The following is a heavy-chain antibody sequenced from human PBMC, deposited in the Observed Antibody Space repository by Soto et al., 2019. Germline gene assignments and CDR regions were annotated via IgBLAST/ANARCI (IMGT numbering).Heavy chain of an antibody. J-gene: IGHJ6*02. CDR2: INRAASHT. CDR1: GFPFSTYW. CDR3: AKDKTGGHSSGWFHYSYGMAV. D-gene: IGHD6-19*01. V-gene: IGHV3-74*01. Sequence: PGRSLRLSCAASGFPFSTYWMHWIRQIPGKGLEWVSRINRAASHTYYADSVKGRFTISRDNAKKTRHVQPNSLRAEAPAVYYCAKDKTGGHSSGWFHYSYGMAVWGQRTPVNVSS.